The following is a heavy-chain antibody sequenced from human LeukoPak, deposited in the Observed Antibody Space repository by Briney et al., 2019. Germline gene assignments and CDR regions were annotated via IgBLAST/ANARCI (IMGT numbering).Heavy chain of an antibody. J-gene: IGHJ4*02. CDR2: IASDGSGT. Sequence: PGGSVRLSCAASRFTFSSFWMHWVRHAPGKGLVWVSRIASDGSGTVYADSVKGRFTISRDNAKNTLYLQMNSLRADDTAVYYCARAGYSYGLDYWGQGTLVTVSS. CDR3: ARAGYSYGLDY. V-gene: IGHV3-74*01. CDR1: RFTFSSFW. D-gene: IGHD5-18*01.